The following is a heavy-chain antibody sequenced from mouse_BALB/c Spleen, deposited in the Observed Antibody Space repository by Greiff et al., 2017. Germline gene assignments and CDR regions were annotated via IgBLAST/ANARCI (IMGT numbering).Heavy chain of an antibody. V-gene: IGHV5-4*02. CDR3: ARDNWDDAMDY. J-gene: IGHJ4*01. CDR1: GFTFSDYY. CDR2: ISDGGSYT. Sequence: EVMLVESGGGLVKPGGSLKLSCAASGFTFSDYYMYWVRQTPEKRLEWVATISDGGSYTYYPDSVKGRFTISRDNAKNNLYLQMSSLKSEDTAMYYCARDNWDDAMDYWGQGTSVTVSS. D-gene: IGHD4-1*02.